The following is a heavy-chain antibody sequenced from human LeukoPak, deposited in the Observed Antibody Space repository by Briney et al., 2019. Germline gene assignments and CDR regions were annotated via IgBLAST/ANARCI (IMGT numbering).Heavy chain of an antibody. CDR1: GGSISSYY. CDR3: AKVIAAAGTEWFDP. CDR2: IYYSGST. D-gene: IGHD6-13*01. J-gene: IGHJ5*02. V-gene: IGHV4-59*01. Sequence: SETLSLTCTVSGGSISSYYWSWIRQPPGKGLEWIGYIYYSGSTNYNPSLKSRVTISVDTSKNQFSLKLSSVTAADTAVYYCAKVIAAAGTEWFDPWGQGTLVTVSS.